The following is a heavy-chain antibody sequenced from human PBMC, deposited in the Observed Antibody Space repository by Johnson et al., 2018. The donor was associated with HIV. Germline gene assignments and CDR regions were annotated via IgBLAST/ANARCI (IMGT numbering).Heavy chain of an antibody. CDR1: TFTFSDYY. V-gene: IGHV3-33*06. D-gene: IGHD6-6*01. CDR2: MWYDGSNK. CDR3: AKGRSGSSYDALDA. Sequence: QVQLLESGGGLVKPGGSLRLSCAVSTFTFSDYYMSWIRQAPGKGLEWVAVMWYDGSNKYYADSVKGRFTISRDNSKNTLSLQMNSLRAEDTAVYYCAKGRSGSSYDALDAWGQGTMVTVSS. J-gene: IGHJ3*01.